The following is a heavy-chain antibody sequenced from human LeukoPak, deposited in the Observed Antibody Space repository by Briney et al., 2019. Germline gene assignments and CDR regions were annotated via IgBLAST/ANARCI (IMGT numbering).Heavy chain of an antibody. D-gene: IGHD6-19*01. CDR2: ISYDGSNK. CDR1: GFTFSSYA. Sequence: PGGSLRLSCAASGFTFSSYAMHWVRQAPGKGLEWVAVISYDGSNKYYADSVKGRFTISRDNPKNTLYLQMNSLRAEDTAVYYCARARSSGGLQWLVFPPYFDYWGQGTLVTVSS. CDR3: ARARSSGGLQWLVFPPYFDY. J-gene: IGHJ4*02. V-gene: IGHV3-30-3*01.